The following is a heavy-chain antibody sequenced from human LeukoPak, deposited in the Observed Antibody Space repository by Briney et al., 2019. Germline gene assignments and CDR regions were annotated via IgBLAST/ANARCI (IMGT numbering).Heavy chain of an antibody. J-gene: IGHJ4*02. CDR2: ISGSGGST. D-gene: IGHD6-13*01. CDR3: ANGGAAAGPIDY. Sequence: PGGSLRLSCAASGFTFSGYEMSWVRQAPGKGLEWVSAISGSGGSTYYADSVKGRFTVSRDNSKNTLYLQMNSLRAEDTAVYYCANGGAAAGPIDYWGQGTLVIVSS. V-gene: IGHV3-23*01. CDR1: GFTFSGYE.